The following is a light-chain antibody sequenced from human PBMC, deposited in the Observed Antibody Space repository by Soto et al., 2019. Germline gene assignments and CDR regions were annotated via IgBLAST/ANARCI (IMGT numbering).Light chain of an antibody. V-gene: IGKV1-5*01. CDR1: HSISSW. J-gene: IGKJ1*01. CDR3: QPYHSFWT. CDR2: DAA. Sequence: DIQMTQSPSTLSASVGDRVTITCQASHSISSWLAWYQQKPGKAPKLLIYDAASLLGGAPESFSGSGSRTEFTLPISSLQPDDLATYYCQPYHSFWTFGQGTKVEIK.